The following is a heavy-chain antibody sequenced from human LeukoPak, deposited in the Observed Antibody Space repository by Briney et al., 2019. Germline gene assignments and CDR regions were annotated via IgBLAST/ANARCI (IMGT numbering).Heavy chain of an antibody. V-gene: IGHV4-39*07. CDR2: IYYSGST. CDR3: AREGSIATLDI. J-gene: IGHJ3*02. D-gene: IGHD6-13*01. CDR1: GGSISSSSYY. Sequence: SETLSLTCTVSGGSISSSSYYWGWIRQPPGKGLEWIGSIYYSGSTYYNPSLKSRVTISVDTSKNQFSLKLSSVTAADTAVYYCAREGSIATLDIRGQGTMVTVSS.